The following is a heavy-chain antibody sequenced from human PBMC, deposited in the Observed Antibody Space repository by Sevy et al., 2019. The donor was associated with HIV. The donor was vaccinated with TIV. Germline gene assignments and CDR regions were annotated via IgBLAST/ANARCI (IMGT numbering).Heavy chain of an antibody. CDR3: STAYMELRSLRSDDTAVYYCARVRLYGSGDAFDI. CDR1: GYTFTSYG. CDR2: ISAYNGNT. J-gene: IGHJ3*02. Sequence: ASVKVSCKASGYTFTSYGISWVRQAPGQGLEWMGWISAYNGNTNYAEKLRGRVTMTTDTSMSTAYLELRSLRSDDTTDTSMSTAYMELRSLRSDDTAVYYCARVRLYGSGDAFDIWGQGTMVTVSS. V-gene: IGHV1-18*01. D-gene: IGHD3-10*01.